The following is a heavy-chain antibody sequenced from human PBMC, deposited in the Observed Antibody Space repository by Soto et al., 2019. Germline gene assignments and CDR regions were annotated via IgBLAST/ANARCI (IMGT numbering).Heavy chain of an antibody. Sequence: GGSLRLSCISSGFTFRTYTMNWVRQAPGKGLEWVSGIRGFSPYTFYAESVRGRFTISRDNAKNSLFLQMDSLRAEDTAVYYCARDRGYDAHDYYYNAMDVWGQGTRSPSP. CDR1: GFTFRTYT. J-gene: IGHJ6*02. CDR3: ARDRGYDAHDYYYNAMDV. V-gene: IGHV3-21*01. D-gene: IGHD3-10*01. CDR2: IRGFSPYT.